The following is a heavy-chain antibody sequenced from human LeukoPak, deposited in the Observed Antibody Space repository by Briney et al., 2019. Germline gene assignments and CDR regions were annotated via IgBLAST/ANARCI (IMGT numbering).Heavy chain of an antibody. CDR3: ARVNMITFGGVEGPIDY. V-gene: IGHV3-74*01. CDR2: INSDGSST. D-gene: IGHD3-16*01. CDR1: GFTFSSYW. Sequence: GGSLRLSCAASGFTFSSYWMHWVRQAPGKGLVWVSRINSDGSSTSYADSVKGRFTISRDNAKNTLYLQMNSLRAEDTAVYYCARVNMITFGGVEGPIDYWGQGTLVTVSS. J-gene: IGHJ4*02.